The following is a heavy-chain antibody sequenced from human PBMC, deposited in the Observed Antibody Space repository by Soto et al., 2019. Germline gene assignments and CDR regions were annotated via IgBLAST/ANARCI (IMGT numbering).Heavy chain of an antibody. CDR1: GYTFTSYG. V-gene: IGHV1-18*01. J-gene: IGHJ6*02. D-gene: IGHD2-2*01. Sequence: QVQLVQSGAEVKKPGASVKVSCKASGYTFTSYGISWVRQAPGQGLEWMGWISAYNGNTNYAQKLQGRVTMTTDTPTSTAYLELRSLRSDDTAVYYCARTVPAAMRTVYYYGMDVWGQGTTVTVSS. CDR3: ARTVPAAMRTVYYYGMDV. CDR2: ISAYNGNT.